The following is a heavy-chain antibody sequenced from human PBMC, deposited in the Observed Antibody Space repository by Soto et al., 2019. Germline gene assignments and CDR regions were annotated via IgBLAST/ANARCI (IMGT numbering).Heavy chain of an antibody. CDR1: GYTFVTDG. CDR3: ARRANRMTTSDY. CDR2: IDSYNGNT. V-gene: IGHV1-18*01. J-gene: IGHJ4*02. Sequence: QVQLVQSGAEVKKPGASVKVSCKASGYTFVTDGINWVRQAPGQGLEWMGWIDSYNGNTKYAQRLQGRVTMTTDTSTTTAYMELRNLRSEDTALYYCARRANRMTTSDYWGQATLVTVSS. D-gene: IGHD4-17*01.